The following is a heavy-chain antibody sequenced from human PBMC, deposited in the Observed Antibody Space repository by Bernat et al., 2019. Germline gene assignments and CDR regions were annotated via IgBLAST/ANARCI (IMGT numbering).Heavy chain of an antibody. CDR3: TTDGVDSSSWYDIRFDY. V-gene: IGHV3-15*07. D-gene: IGHD6-13*01. J-gene: IGHJ4*02. Sequence: EVQLVESGGGLVKPGGSLRLSCAAPGFTFSNAWMNWVRQAPGKGLEWVGRIKSKTDGGTTDYAAPVKGRFTISRDDSKNTLYLQMNSLKTEDTAVYYCTTDGVDSSSWYDIRFDYWGQGTLVTVSS. CDR2: IKSKTDGGTT. CDR1: GFTFSNAW.